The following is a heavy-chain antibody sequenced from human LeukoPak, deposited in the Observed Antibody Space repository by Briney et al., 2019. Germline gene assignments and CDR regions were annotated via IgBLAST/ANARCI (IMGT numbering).Heavy chain of an antibody. CDR3: AKEGTAVAGFDY. V-gene: IGHV3-9*01. CDR2: ISWNSGSI. J-gene: IGHJ4*02. CDR1: GFTFSSYS. Sequence: GGSLRLSCAASGFTFSSYSMNWVRQAPGKGLEWVSGISWNSGSIGYADSVKGRFTISRDNAKNSLYLQMNSLRAEDTALYYCAKEGTAVAGFDYWGQGTLVTVSS. D-gene: IGHD6-19*01.